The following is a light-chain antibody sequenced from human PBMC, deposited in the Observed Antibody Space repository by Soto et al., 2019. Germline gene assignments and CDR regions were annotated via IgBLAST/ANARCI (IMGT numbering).Light chain of an antibody. CDR1: SSDVGGYNY. V-gene: IGLV2-14*01. Sequence: QSALTQPASVSGSPGQSITISCTGTSSDVGGYNYVSWYQQHPGKAPKLMIYEVSDRPSGVSNRFSGSKSGNTASLTISGLQAEDEADYYCSSDTITSTYVFGTGTKLTVL. CDR2: EVS. J-gene: IGLJ1*01. CDR3: SSDTITSTYV.